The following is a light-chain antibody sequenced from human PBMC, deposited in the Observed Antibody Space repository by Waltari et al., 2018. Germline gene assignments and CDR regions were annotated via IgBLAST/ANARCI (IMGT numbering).Light chain of an antibody. J-gene: IGLJ7*01. CDR1: HSNIGNNY. Sequence: QSVLTQPPSVSAAPGQRVTISCSGGHSNIGNNYVSWYRQFPGTAPKLLIYEDSERPSWVPGRSSGSKSGTSATLDITGLQAGDEADYYCGTWDSSLSGAVFGGGTHLTVL. CDR3: GTWDSSLSGAV. V-gene: IGLV1-51*02. CDR2: EDS.